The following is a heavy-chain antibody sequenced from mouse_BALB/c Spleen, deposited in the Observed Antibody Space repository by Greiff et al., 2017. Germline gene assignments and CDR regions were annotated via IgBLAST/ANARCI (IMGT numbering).Heavy chain of an antibody. V-gene: IGHV5-6-5*01. D-gene: IGHD2-1*01. J-gene: IGHJ2*01. CDR3: ARGGYGNYFDY. CDR1: GFTFSSYA. Sequence: EVQGVESGGGLVKPGGSLKLPCAAPGFTFSSYAMSWVRQTPEKRLEWVASISSGGSTYYPDSVKGRFTISRDNARNILYLQMSSLRSEGTVMYYCARGGYGNYFDYWGQGTTLTVSS. CDR2: ISSGGST.